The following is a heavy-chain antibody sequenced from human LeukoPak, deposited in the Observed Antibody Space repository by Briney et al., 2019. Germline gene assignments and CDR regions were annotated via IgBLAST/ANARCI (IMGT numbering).Heavy chain of an antibody. CDR2: IFYSGTT. CDR3: ARHGRRVTSSWFDP. CDR1: NGSISGYY. D-gene: IGHD2-21*02. V-gene: IGHV4-59*08. Sequence: PSETLSLTCTVFNGSISGYYWSWIRQPPGRGLEWIGYIFYSGTTNYNPSLKSRVTISVDTSNNQFSLRLSSVAAADTAVYYCARHGRRVTSSWFDPWGQGTLVTVSS. J-gene: IGHJ5*02.